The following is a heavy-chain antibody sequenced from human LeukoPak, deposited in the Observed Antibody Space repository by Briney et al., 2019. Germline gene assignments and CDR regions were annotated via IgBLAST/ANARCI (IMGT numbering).Heavy chain of an antibody. V-gene: IGHV3-33*01. J-gene: IGHJ5*02. Sequence: PGGSLRLSCAASGYTFSRHGIHWVRQAPGKGLEWVAVVWYDGRNRDYADSVKGRFTIPKDNSNNMVFLQMDRLRAEDTAVYYCARLWGGNGYSGGSLNLWGQGTLVTVSS. CDR3: ARLWGGNGYSGGSLNL. CDR2: VWYDGRNR. D-gene: IGHD3-16*01. CDR1: GYTFSRHG.